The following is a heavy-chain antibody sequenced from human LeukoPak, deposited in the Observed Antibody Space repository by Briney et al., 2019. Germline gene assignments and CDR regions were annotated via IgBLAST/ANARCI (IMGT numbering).Heavy chain of an antibody. D-gene: IGHD1-26*01. CDR1: GFTFSSYA. Sequence: GGSLRLSCAASGFTFSSYAMSWVRQAPGKGLELDSAISGSGGSTYYADSVKGRFTISRDNSKNTLYLQMNSLRAEDTAVYYCAKDGVGATATQHWGQGTLVTVSS. CDR3: AKDGVGATATQH. J-gene: IGHJ1*01. CDR2: ISGSGGST. V-gene: IGHV3-23*01.